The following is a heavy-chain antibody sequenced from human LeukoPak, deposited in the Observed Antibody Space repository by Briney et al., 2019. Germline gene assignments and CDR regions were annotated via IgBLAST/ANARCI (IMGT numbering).Heavy chain of an antibody. CDR1: GFTFSSYG. D-gene: IGHD1-26*01. CDR2: IRYDGSHE. J-gene: IGHJ4*01. V-gene: IGHV3-30*02. Sequence: GGSLRLSCAASGFTFSSYGTHWVRQAPGKGLEWVAFIRYDGSHEYYADSVKGRFTISRDNSKNTLYLQMNSVRSEDTALYYCAKPSGSGVDYWGQGTRVTVSS. CDR3: AKPSGSGVDY.